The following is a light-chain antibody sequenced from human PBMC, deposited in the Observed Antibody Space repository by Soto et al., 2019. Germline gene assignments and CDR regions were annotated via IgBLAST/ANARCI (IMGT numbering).Light chain of an antibody. J-gene: IGLJ2*01. CDR1: STNIGAGYG. V-gene: IGLV1-40*01. Sequence: QSVLTQPPSVSGAPGQRVSISCTGSSTNIGAGYGVHWYQQRPGTAPKLLIVGNTIRPSGVPDRFSGSMSGTAASLAIGGLRSEDEADYYCAAWDDSLSGVVFGGGTKLTVL. CDR2: GNT. CDR3: AAWDDSLSGVV.